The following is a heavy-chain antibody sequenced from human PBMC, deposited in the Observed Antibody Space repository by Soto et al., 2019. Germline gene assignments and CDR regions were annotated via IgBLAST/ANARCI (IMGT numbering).Heavy chain of an antibody. Sequence: QVQLQESGPGLVKPSETPSLTCIVSGGSISNYYWSWIRQPPGKGLEWIGYIYYSGSTNYNPSLTSRVTIPVDTSKNQFSLKLSSVTAADTAVYYCARHRYSYGVYYFDYWGQGTLVTVSS. D-gene: IGHD5-18*01. CDR2: IYYSGST. V-gene: IGHV4-59*08. CDR3: ARHRYSYGVYYFDY. J-gene: IGHJ4*02. CDR1: GGSISNYY.